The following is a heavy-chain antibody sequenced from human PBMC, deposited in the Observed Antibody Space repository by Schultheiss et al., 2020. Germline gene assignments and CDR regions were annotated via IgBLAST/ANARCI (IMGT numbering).Heavy chain of an antibody. J-gene: IGHJ5*02. D-gene: IGHD6-19*01. CDR2: IYWDGSQ. CDR3: VYSRQWLEGNWCDP. Sequence: SGPTLVKPTQTLTLTCTFSGFSLSTSGVGVGWIRQPPGKALEWLGVIYWDGSQRYSPSLQRRLTITKDSSKGRVDLTMTNMDPVDTGTYYCVYSRQWLEGNWCDPWGQGNRGTVSS. CDR1: GFSLSTSGVG. V-gene: IGHV2-5*02.